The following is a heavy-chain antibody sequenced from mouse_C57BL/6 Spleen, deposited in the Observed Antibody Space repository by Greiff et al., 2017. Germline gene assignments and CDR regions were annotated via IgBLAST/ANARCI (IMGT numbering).Heavy chain of an antibody. CDR1: GYAFTNYL. CDR3: ARFDYDVYFDV. D-gene: IGHD2-4*01. CDR2: INPGSGGT. Sequence: QVQLKESGAELVRPGTSVKVSCKASGYAFTNYLIEWVKQRPGQGLEWIGVINPGSGGTNYNEKFKGKATLTADKSSSTAYMQLSSLTSEDSAVYFCARFDYDVYFDVWGTGTTVTVSS. J-gene: IGHJ1*03. V-gene: IGHV1-54*01.